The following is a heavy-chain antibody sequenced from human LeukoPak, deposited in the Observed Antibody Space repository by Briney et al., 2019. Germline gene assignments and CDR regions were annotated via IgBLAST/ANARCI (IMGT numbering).Heavy chain of an antibody. CDR1: GFTFNNYA. D-gene: IGHD7-27*01. CDR2: INSDGSST. J-gene: IGHJ3*02. V-gene: IGHV3-74*01. Sequence: GGSLRLSCAASGFTFNNYAMSWVRQAPGKGLVWVSRINSDGSSTSYAHSVKGRFTISRDNSKNTVYLQMNSLRAEDTAVYFCARDLGTNDAFDIWGQGTMLTVSS. CDR3: ARDLGTNDAFDI.